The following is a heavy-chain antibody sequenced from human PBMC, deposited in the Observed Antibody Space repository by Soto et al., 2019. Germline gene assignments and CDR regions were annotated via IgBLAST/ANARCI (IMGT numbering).Heavy chain of an antibody. CDR1: GGSFSGYY. CDR2: INHSGST. Sequence: SETLSLTCAVYGGSFSGYYWSWIRQPPGKGLEWIGEINHSGSTNYNPSLKSRVTISVDTSKNQFSLKLSSVTAADTAVYYCASHTNTAMDSDWFDPWGQGTLVTVSS. J-gene: IGHJ5*02. CDR3: ASHTNTAMDSDWFDP. V-gene: IGHV4-34*01. D-gene: IGHD5-18*01.